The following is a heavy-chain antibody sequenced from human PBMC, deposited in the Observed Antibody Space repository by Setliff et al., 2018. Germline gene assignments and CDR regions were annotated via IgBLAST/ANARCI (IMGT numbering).Heavy chain of an antibody. J-gene: IGHJ4*02. V-gene: IGHV5-51*01. CDR3: ARHRVGNSGYAIPILDF. CDR2: IYAGNSQI. D-gene: IGHD5-12*01. Sequence: PGESLKISCKGSGYTFSLSWIGWVRQMPGKGLDRMGIIYAGNSQIKYGPSFQGQFTISVDKSISTAYLQWSSLKASDTAIYYCARHRVGNSGYAIPILDFWGQGALVTVSS. CDR1: GYTFSLSW.